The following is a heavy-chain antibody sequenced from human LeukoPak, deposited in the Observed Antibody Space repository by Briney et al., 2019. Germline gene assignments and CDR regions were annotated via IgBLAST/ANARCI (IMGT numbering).Heavy chain of an antibody. CDR3: ARANRVDIVATRLPDRIDY. V-gene: IGHV3-21*01. J-gene: IGHJ4*02. CDR2: ISSSSSYI. Sequence: PGGSLRLSCAASGFTFSSYSMNWVRQAPGKGLEWASSISSSSSYIYYADSVKGRFTISRDNAKNSLYLQMNSLRAKDTAVYYCARANRVDIVATRLPDRIDYWGQGTLVTVSS. D-gene: IGHD5-12*01. CDR1: GFTFSSYS.